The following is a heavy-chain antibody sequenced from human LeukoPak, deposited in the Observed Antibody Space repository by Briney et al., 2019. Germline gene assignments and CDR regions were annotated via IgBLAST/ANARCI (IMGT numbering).Heavy chain of an antibody. CDR3: ARGVGYDDTLGSYYGFFDY. Sequence: SETLSLTCAVYGGSFSGYYWSWIRQPPGKGLEWIGEINHSGSTNYNPSLKSRVTISVDTSKNQFSLRLTSVTAADTAVYYCARGVGYDDTLGSYYGFFDYWGQGTLVAVSS. J-gene: IGHJ4*02. CDR1: GGSFSGYY. CDR2: INHSGST. D-gene: IGHD3-22*01. V-gene: IGHV4-34*01.